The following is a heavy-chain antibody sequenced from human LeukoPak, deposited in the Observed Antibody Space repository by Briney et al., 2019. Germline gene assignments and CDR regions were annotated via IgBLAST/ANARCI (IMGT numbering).Heavy chain of an antibody. J-gene: IGHJ4*02. CDR1: GFTLGSFG. Sequence: GGSLRLSCAASGFTLGSFGVSWVRQAPGKGLEWVSFISGTGLSTYYADSVKGRFTISRDNSKSTLFMQMNSLRVEDTAVYYCAKDLRYSYGNFDYWGQGTLVTVSS. D-gene: IGHD5-18*01. CDR2: ISGTGLST. V-gene: IGHV3-23*01. CDR3: AKDLRYSYGNFDY.